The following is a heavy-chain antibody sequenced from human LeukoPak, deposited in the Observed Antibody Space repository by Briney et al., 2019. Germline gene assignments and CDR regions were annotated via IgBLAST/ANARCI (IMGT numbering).Heavy chain of an antibody. CDR1: GYSFTKFW. Sequence: GESLKISCKGSGYSFTKFWIGWVRQMPGKGLEWMGIIYPGDSDTRYSPSFQGQVTISADKSISTAYLQWSGLKASDTAMYYCARLVGSGSYYVDYWGQGTLVTVSS. D-gene: IGHD3-10*01. CDR2: IYPGDSDT. V-gene: IGHV5-51*01. CDR3: ARLVGSGSYYVDY. J-gene: IGHJ4*02.